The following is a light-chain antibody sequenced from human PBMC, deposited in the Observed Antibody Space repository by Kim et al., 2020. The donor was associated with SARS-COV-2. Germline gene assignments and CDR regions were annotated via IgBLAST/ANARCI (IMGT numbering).Light chain of an antibody. CDR3: QQYAGSPLT. V-gene: IGKV3-20*01. J-gene: IGKJ4*01. Sequence: PGELATLSSKASQSVSSNSLAWYQQNPGHAPRLLIYGTSTRATGIPDRFSGSASGTAFTLTINRLEPEDFAVYYCQQYAGSPLTFGGGTKVDIK. CDR2: GTS. CDR1: QSVSSNS.